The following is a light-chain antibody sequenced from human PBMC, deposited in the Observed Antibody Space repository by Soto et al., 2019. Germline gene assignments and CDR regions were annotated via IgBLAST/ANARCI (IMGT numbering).Light chain of an antibody. J-gene: IGLJ2*01. CDR2: NVS. CDR1: SSDVGGYNY. CDR3: SSYTSISTVV. V-gene: IGLV2-14*03. Sequence: QSVLTQPASVSGSPGQSITISCTGTSSDVGGYNYVSWYQQHPGKAPKVMIYNVSNRPSGVSNHFSGSKSGNTASLTISGLQAEDEADYYCSSYTSISTVVFGGGTKLTVL.